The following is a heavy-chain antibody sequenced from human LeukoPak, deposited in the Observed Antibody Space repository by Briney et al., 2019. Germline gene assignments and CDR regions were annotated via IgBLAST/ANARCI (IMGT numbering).Heavy chain of an antibody. D-gene: IGHD3-22*01. V-gene: IGHV3-23*01. CDR1: GITLRNYA. CDR3: AYTSVVVISQNYFDY. CDR2: ISGSGTNT. J-gene: IGHJ4*02. Sequence: GGSLRLSCAASGITLRNYAMSWVRQAPGKGLEWVSAISGSGTNTYYADSVRGRFTISRDNSKNTLYLQMSSLRAEDTAVYYCAYTSVVVISQNYFDYWGQGTLVTVSS.